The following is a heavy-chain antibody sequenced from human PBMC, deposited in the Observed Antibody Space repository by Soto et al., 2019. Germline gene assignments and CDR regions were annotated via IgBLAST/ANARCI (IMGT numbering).Heavy chain of an antibody. CDR2: ISSGDSAI. J-gene: IGHJ4*02. Sequence: LRLSCAASGFTFSNYEMNWVRQAPGKGLEWVSYISSGDSAIYYADSVKGRFTISRDNAKNSLYLQMNSLRAEDTATYYCAKAVATTIDIDYWGQGTLVTVSS. D-gene: IGHD1-26*01. CDR1: GFTFSNYE. CDR3: AKAVATTIDIDY. V-gene: IGHV3-48*03.